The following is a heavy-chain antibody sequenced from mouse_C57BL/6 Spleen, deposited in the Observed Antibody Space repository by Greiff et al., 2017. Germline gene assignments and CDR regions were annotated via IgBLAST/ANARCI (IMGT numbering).Heavy chain of an antibody. J-gene: IGHJ3*01. CDR3: ARSGDYYGSSQAWFAY. Sequence: EVQLQQSGPVLVKPGASVKMSCKASGYTFTDYYMNWVKQSHGKSLEWIGVINPYNGGTSYNQKFKGTATLTVDKSSSTAYMELNSLTSEDSAVYYCARSGDYYGSSQAWFAYWGQGTLVTVSA. CDR2: INPYNGGT. D-gene: IGHD1-1*01. V-gene: IGHV1-19*01. CDR1: GYTFTDYY.